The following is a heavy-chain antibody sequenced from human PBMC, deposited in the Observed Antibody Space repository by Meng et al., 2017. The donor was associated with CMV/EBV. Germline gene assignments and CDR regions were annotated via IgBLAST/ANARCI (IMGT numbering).Heavy chain of an antibody. CDR1: GFTFSSYN. Sequence: GASLKISCAASGFTFSSYNMNWVRQAPGKGLEWVSSISSSSSYIYYADSVKGRFTISRDNAKNSLHLQMNSLRAEDTAVYYCAREPTYYYGSGIYSYYYYGMDVWGQGTTVTVSS. CDR3: AREPTYYYGSGIYSYYYYGMDV. D-gene: IGHD3-10*01. CDR2: ISSSSSYI. J-gene: IGHJ6*02. V-gene: IGHV3-21*01.